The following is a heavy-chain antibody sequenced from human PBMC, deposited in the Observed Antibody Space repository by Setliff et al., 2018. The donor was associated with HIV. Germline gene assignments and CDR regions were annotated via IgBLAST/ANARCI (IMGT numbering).Heavy chain of an antibody. CDR3: ARDGRHDRNSWFITHQYFKH. J-gene: IGHJ1*01. CDR1: GGSISSRSYY. D-gene: IGHD6-13*01. CDR2: IYYSGST. Sequence: TLSLTCTVSGGSISSRSYYWGWIRQPPGKGLEWIGSIYYSGSTYYNPSLKSRVTISIDTSKNEFSLKLSSVTAADTAVYYCARDGRHDRNSWFITHQYFKHWGQGTLVTVSS. V-gene: IGHV4-39*07.